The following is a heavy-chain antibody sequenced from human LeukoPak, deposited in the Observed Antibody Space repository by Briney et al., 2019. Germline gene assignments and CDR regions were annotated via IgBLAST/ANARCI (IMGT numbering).Heavy chain of an antibody. CDR2: INPSGGST. Sequence: ASVKVSCKVSGNTLTELSMHWVRQAPGKGLEWMGIINPSGGSTSYAQKFQGRVTMTRDTSTSTVYMELSSLRSEDTAVYYCARVPGPSMHWYFDLWGRGTLVTVSS. CDR3: ARVPGPSMHWYFDL. V-gene: IGHV1-46*01. CDR1: GNTLTELS. J-gene: IGHJ2*01.